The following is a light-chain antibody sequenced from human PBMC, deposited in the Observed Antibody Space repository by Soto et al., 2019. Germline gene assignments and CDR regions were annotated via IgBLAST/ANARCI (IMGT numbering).Light chain of an antibody. Sequence: QSALTQPASVSGSPGQSITISCTGTTSDVGSHNFVSWYQQLPGKAPKLLIYEVTNRPSGTSNRFSGSKSGNTASLTISGLQAEDEADYYCSSFTNSILVFGGGTXLTVL. V-gene: IGLV2-14*01. CDR3: SSFTNSILV. CDR2: EVT. J-gene: IGLJ3*02. CDR1: TSDVGSHNF.